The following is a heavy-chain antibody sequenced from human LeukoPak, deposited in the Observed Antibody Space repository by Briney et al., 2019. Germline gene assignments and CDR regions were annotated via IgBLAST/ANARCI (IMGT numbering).Heavy chain of an antibody. J-gene: IGHJ6*02. CDR1: GGSISSYY. D-gene: IGHD6-13*01. Sequence: KPSETLSLTCTVSGGSISSYYWSWIRQPPGKGLEWIGYIYYSGSTNHNPSLKSRVTISVDTSKNQFSLKLSSVTAADTAVYYCARGGSSGYYYYYGMDVWGQGTTVTVSS. V-gene: IGHV4-59*01. CDR3: ARGGSSGYYYYYGMDV. CDR2: IYYSGST.